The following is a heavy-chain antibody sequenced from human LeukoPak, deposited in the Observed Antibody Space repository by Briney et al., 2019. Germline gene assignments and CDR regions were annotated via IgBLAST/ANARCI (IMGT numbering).Heavy chain of an antibody. Sequence: GGSLRLSCAASGFSVSSNYMSWVRQAPGKGLEWVSIIYSGGPTYYADSVKGRFTISRDNSKNTLYLQITSLRAEDTAVYYCATDPDSSGYYYPIFDYWGQGTLVTVSS. CDR3: ATDPDSSGYYYPIFDY. V-gene: IGHV3-53*05. CDR1: GFSVSSNY. CDR2: IYSGGPT. J-gene: IGHJ4*02. D-gene: IGHD3-22*01.